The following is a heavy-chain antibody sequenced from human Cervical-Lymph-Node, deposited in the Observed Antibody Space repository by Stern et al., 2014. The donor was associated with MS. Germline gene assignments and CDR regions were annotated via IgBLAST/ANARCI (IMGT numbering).Heavy chain of an antibody. CDR1: GFPVSASY. J-gene: IGHJ4*02. CDR2: IHTIGTT. V-gene: IGHV3-66*01. D-gene: IGHD6-6*01. CDR3: AREIAGRRFED. Sequence: EVQLVQSGGGLVQPGGSLRLSCEASGFPVSASYMNWVRQAPGQGLEWGSRIHTIGTTHYADSVKGRFTISRANAKNALYLQMDSLRVEDTAVYYCAREIAGRRFEDWGRGTLVAVSP.